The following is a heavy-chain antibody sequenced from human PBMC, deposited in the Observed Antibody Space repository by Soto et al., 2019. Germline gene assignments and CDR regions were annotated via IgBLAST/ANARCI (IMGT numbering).Heavy chain of an antibody. Sequence: GGSLRLSCAASGFTFSSYWMHWVHQAPGKGLVWVSRINSDGSSTSYADSVKGRFTISRDNAKNTLYLQMNSLRAEDTAVYYCARNRITSPHYYYGMDVWGQGTTVTVSS. CDR1: GFTFSSYW. J-gene: IGHJ6*02. CDR2: INSDGSST. D-gene: IGHD3-3*01. CDR3: ARNRITSPHYYYGMDV. V-gene: IGHV3-74*01.